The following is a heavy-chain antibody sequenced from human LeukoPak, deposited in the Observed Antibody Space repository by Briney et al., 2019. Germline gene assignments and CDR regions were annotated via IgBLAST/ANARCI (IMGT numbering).Heavy chain of an antibody. D-gene: IGHD3-16*02. V-gene: IGHV1-18*01. CDR3: ARVDDFVWGSYRYTEYNWFDP. J-gene: IGHJ5*02. Sequence: ASVKVSCKASGYTFTSYGISWVRQAPGQGLEWMGWISAYNGNTNYAQKLQGRVTMTPDTSTRTAYMEMRSMRSDDTAVYYCARVDDFVWGSYRYTEYNWFDPWGQGTLVTVSS. CDR2: ISAYNGNT. CDR1: GYTFTSYG.